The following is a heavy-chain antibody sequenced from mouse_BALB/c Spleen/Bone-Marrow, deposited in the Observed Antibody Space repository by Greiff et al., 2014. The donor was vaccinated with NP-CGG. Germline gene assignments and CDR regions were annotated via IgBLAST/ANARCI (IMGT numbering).Heavy chain of an antibody. D-gene: IGHD1-2*01. V-gene: IGHV1S22*01. Sequence: GSELVRPGASVKLSCKASGYTFTSYWMHWVKQRPGQGLEWIGNIYPGSGSTNYDEKFKSKATLTVDTSSSTAYMQLSSLTSEDSAVYYCTPRLRYWGQGTTLAVSS. CDR3: TPRLRY. CDR2: IYPGSGST. J-gene: IGHJ2*01. CDR1: GYTFTSYW.